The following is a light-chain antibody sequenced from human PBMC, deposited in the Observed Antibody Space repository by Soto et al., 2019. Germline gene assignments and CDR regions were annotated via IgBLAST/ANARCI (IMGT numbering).Light chain of an antibody. V-gene: IGLV1-44*01. CDR1: SSNIGSNT. Sequence: QSVLPQPPSASGTPGQRVTISCSGSSSNIGSNTVNWYQQLPGTAPKLLIYSNNQRPSGVPDRFPGSKSATSASLAISGLQSEDEADYYCAAWDDSLNGNVFGTGTKVTVL. CDR3: AAWDDSLNGNV. J-gene: IGLJ1*01. CDR2: SNN.